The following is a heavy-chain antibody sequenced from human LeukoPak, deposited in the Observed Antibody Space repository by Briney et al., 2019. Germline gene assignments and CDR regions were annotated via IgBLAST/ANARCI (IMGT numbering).Heavy chain of an antibody. D-gene: IGHD6-19*01. CDR1: GFTFSSYA. CDR3: ARGMWQWLVGIDF. V-gene: IGHV3-30*04. CDR2: ISYDGSNQ. Sequence: GGSLRLSCAASGFTFSSYAMHWVRQAPGKGLEWVAIISYDGSNQYYADSVKGRFTISRDDFKNTLYLQMNSLRTEDTAVYHCARGMWQWLVGIDFWGQGTLVTVSS. J-gene: IGHJ4*02.